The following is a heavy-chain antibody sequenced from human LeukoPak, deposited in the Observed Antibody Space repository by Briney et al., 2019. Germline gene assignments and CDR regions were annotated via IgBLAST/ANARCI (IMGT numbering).Heavy chain of an antibody. CDR3: ATRLRRVVPAAIQDY. J-gene: IGHJ4*02. CDR2: FDPEDGET. Sequence: ASVKVSCKVSGYTLTELSMHWVRQAPGKGLEWMGGFDPEDGETIYAQKFQGRVTMTEDTSTDTAYMELSSLRSEDTAVYYCATRLRRVVPAAIQDYWGQGTLVTVSS. CDR1: GYTLTELS. V-gene: IGHV1-24*01. D-gene: IGHD2-2*02.